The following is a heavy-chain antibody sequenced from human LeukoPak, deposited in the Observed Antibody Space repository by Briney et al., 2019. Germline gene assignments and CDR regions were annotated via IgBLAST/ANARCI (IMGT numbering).Heavy chain of an antibody. V-gene: IGHV3-33*01. D-gene: IGHD2-8*01. CDR2: IWYDGSNK. J-gene: IGHJ4*02. CDR3: ARGRYCTNGVCPDTGGFVFY. CDR1: GFTFSSYG. Sequence: GGSLRLSCAASGFTFSSYGMHWVRQAPGKGLEWVAVIWYDGSNKYYADSVKGRFTISRDNSKNTLYLQMNSLRAEDTAVYYCARGRYCTNGVCPDTGGFVFYWGQGTLVTVSS.